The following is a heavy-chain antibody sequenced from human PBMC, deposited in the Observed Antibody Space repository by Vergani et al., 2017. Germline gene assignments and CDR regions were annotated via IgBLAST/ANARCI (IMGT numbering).Heavy chain of an antibody. Sequence: QVQLQESGPGVVKPSQTLSLTCAVSGGSISSGDHCWTWIRQRPGKGLEWLGEINSSGGTYYRPSLKNRMTISADTSKTQFSLKLTSLTAADTAIYFCRLVAAGRDFWGQGVLVTVSS. J-gene: IGHJ4*02. CDR2: INSSGGT. CDR1: GGSISSGDHC. V-gene: IGHV4-30-4*08. CDR3: RLVAAGRDF. D-gene: IGHD2-15*01.